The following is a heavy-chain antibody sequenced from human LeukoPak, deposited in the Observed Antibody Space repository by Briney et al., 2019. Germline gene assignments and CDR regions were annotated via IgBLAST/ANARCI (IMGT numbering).Heavy chain of an antibody. V-gene: IGHV3-9*01. J-gene: IGHJ4*02. CDR3: AKADTYYYGTGSSFDY. CDR1: GFTFDDYA. CDR2: ISWNSGSI. D-gene: IGHD3-10*01. Sequence: GRSLRLSCAASGFTFDDYAMHWVRQAPGKGLEWVSGISWNSGSIGYADSVKGRFTISRDNSKNTLFLQMNSLRAEDTAVYYCAKADTYYYGTGSSFDYWGQGTLVTVSS.